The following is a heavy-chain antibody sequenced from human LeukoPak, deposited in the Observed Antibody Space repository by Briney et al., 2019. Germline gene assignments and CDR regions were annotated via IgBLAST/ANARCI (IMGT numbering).Heavy chain of an antibody. CDR1: GGTFSSYA. D-gene: IGHD2-21*01. V-gene: IGHV1-69*13. Sequence: SVKVYCKASGGTFSSYAISWVRQAPGQGLEWMGGIIPIFATANYAQKFQGRVTITADESTSTAYMELSSLRSEDTAVYYCWGGGWKKPFDYWGQGTLVTVS. J-gene: IGHJ4*02. CDR3: WGGGWKKPFDY. CDR2: IIPIFATA.